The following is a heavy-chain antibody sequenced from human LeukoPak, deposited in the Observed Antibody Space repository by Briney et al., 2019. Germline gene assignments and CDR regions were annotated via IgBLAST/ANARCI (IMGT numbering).Heavy chain of an antibody. CDR3: ARDHSSSSWYERGFDP. Sequence: SETLSLTCTVSGGSISSSSYYWGWIRQPPGKGLEWIGSIYYSGSTYYNPSLKSRVTISVDTSKNQFSLKLSSVTAADTAVYYCARDHSSSSWYERGFDPWGQGTLVTVSS. J-gene: IGHJ5*02. CDR1: GGSISSSSYY. V-gene: IGHV4-39*07. D-gene: IGHD6-13*01. CDR2: IYYSGST.